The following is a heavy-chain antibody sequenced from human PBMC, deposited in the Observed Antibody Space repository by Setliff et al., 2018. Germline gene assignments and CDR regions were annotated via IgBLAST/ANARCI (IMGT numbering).Heavy chain of an antibody. CDR1: GFTFSDYY. J-gene: IGHJ4*02. CDR3: ARVGVPAVGLYFDY. CDR2: ISRGGNTI. V-gene: IGHV3-11*01. D-gene: IGHD2-8*01. Sequence: PGGSLRLSCAASGFTFSDYYMTWIRQAPGKGLEWVSYISRGGNTIYYADSVRGRFTISRDNAKNSLFLQMNSLRAEDTAVYYCARVGVPAVGLYFDYWGQGTLVTVSS.